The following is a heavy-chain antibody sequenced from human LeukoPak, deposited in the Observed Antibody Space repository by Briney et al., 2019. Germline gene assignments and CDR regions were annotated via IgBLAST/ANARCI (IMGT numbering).Heavy chain of an antibody. CDR1: GGSLSSGNDY. J-gene: IGHJ5*02. CDR3: ARREKTGKFDP. D-gene: IGHD1-1*01. Sequence: PSETLSLTCSVSGGSLSSGNDYWLWIRQPPGKGLEWIGSIYYSGSTYYNPSLKSRVTISVDTSKNQFSLKLSSVTAADTAVYYCARREKTGKFDPWGQGTLVTVSS. V-gene: IGHV4-39*01. CDR2: IYYSGST.